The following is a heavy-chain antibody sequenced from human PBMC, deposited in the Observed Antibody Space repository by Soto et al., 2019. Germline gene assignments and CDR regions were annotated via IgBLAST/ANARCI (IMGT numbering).Heavy chain of an antibody. CDR2: IYSGGST. CDR3: ARDRVESGYPEYFQH. V-gene: IGHV3-53*01. J-gene: IGHJ1*01. Sequence: EVQLVESGGGLIQPGGSLRLSCAASGFTVSSNYMSWVRQAPGKGLEWVSVIYSGGSTYYADSVKGRFTISRDNSKTTLYLQMNSLRAEDTAVYYCARDRVESGYPEYFQHWGQDTLVTVSS. D-gene: IGHD3-22*01. CDR1: GFTVSSNY.